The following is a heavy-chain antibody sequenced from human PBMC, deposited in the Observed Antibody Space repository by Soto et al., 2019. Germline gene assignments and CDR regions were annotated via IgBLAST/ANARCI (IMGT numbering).Heavy chain of an antibody. Sequence: VGSLRLSCADSGFTFSSYAMSWVRQAPGKGLEWVSAISGSGGSTYYADSVKGRFTISRENSKNTLYLQMNSLRAEDTAVYYCVKYCWFDPWGQGTLVTVSS. J-gene: IGHJ5*02. V-gene: IGHV3-23*01. CDR2: ISGSGGST. D-gene: IGHD2-15*01. CDR1: GFTFSSYA. CDR3: VKYCWFDP.